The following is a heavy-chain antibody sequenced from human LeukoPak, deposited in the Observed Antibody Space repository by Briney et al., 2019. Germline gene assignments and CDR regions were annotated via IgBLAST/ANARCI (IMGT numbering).Heavy chain of an antibody. V-gene: IGHV1-69*05. CDR3: ARAPYYYDSSGYYLPRYDAFDI. J-gene: IGHJ3*02. Sequence: ASVKVSCKASGGTFSSYAISWVRQAPGQGLEWMGGIIPIFGTANYAQKFQGRVTITTDESTSTAYMELSSLRSEDTAVYYCARAPYYYDSSGYYLPRYDAFDIWGQGTMVTVSS. D-gene: IGHD3-22*01. CDR1: GGTFSSYA. CDR2: IIPIFGTA.